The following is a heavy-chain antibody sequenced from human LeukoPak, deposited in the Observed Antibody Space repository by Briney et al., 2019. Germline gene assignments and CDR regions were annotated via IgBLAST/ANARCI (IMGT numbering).Heavy chain of an antibody. CDR2: IYYSGST. V-gene: IGHV4-39*07. CDR3: ARVVRSGSYRFDY. CDR1: GGSISSSSYY. J-gene: IGHJ4*02. Sequence: SETLSLTCTVSGGSISSSSYYWGWIRQPPGKGLDWIGSIYYSGSTYYNPSLKSRVTISVDTSKNQFSLKLSSVTAADTAVYYCARVVRSGSYRFDYWGQGTLVTVSS. D-gene: IGHD1-26*01.